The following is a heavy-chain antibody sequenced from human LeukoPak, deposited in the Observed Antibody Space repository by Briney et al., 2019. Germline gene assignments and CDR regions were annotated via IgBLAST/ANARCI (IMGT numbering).Heavy chain of an antibody. V-gene: IGHV4-59*08. Sequence: PSETLSLTCTVSGGSVNYYYWSWIRQPPGKGLEWIGYISHSGSTNYNPSLKSRVSISLVTSKNQFSLKVNSVTAADTAVYYCARQNVYGDYRMFWFDPWGQGTLVTVSS. J-gene: IGHJ5*02. CDR2: ISHSGST. CDR1: GGSVNYYY. D-gene: IGHD4-17*01. CDR3: ARQNVYGDYRMFWFDP.